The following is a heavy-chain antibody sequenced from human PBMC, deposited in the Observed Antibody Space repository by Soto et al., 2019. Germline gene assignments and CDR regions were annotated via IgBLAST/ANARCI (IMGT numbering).Heavy chain of an antibody. CDR3: AGATEWNALDI. V-gene: IGHV3-53*02. CDR1: GFSVSSDY. Sequence: EVQLVETGGGLIQPGGSLRLSCAASGFSVSSDYMNWVRQDPGKGLEWVSVIYRGGSTYYADSVRGRFTISRDNSENTLFLQMNSLRAEDTAVYYCAGATEWNALDIWGQGTMVTVSS. J-gene: IGHJ3*02. CDR2: IYRGGST. D-gene: IGHD3-3*01.